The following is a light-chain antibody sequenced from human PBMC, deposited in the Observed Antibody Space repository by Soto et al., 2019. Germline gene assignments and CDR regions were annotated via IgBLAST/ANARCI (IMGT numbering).Light chain of an antibody. V-gene: IGKV1-39*01. Sequence: DIQITHSPSSLSASVVDRVTITCLASQSISSYLNWYQQKPGKAPKLLIYAASSLQSGVPSRFSGSGSGTDFTLTISSLQPEDFATYYCQQSYSTPQTFGQGTKVDIK. CDR2: AAS. CDR1: QSISSY. CDR3: QQSYSTPQT. J-gene: IGKJ1*01.